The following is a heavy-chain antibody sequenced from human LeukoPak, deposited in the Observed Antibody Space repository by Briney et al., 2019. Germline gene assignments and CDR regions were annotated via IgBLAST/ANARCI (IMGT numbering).Heavy chain of an antibody. Sequence: SETLSLTCTVSGDSMSDYFWTWIRQPPGKGLEWIGYAADSGSTNYSPSLKSRITISVDSSTNQFSLKLSSVTAADTAVYYCARGVVAAPQTFDYWGQGTLVTVSS. CDR3: ARGVVAAPQTFDY. J-gene: IGHJ4*02. D-gene: IGHD2-15*01. V-gene: IGHV4-59*01. CDR2: AADSGST. CDR1: GDSMSDYF.